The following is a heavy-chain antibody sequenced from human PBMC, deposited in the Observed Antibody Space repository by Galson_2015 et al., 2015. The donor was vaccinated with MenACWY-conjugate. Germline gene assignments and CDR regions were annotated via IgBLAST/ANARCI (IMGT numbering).Heavy chain of an antibody. CDR2: IDPSGGGT. J-gene: IGHJ6*02. V-gene: IGHV1-46*03. Sequence: SVKVSCKASGYTFTSYYMHWVRQAPGQGLEWMGIIDPSGGGTSYAQKFQGRVTMTRDTSASTVYMELSSLRSEDTAVYYYARGDDSVTGYLGAMDVWGQGTTVTVSS. CDR1: GYTFTSYY. D-gene: IGHD3-9*01. CDR3: ARGDDSVTGYLGAMDV.